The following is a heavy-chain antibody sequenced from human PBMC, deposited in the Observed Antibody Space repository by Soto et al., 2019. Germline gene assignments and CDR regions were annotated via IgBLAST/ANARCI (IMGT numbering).Heavy chain of an antibody. CDR2: IRSKAYGGTT. CDR3: TREMVRGVNWFDP. J-gene: IGHJ5*02. D-gene: IGHD3-10*01. CDR1: GFTFGDYA. Sequence: GGSLRLSCTASGFTFGDYAMSWFRQAPGKGLEWVGFIRSKAYGGTTEYAASVKGRFTISRDDSKSIAYLQMNGLKTEDTAVYYCTREMVRGVNWFDPWGQGTLVTVSS. V-gene: IGHV3-49*03.